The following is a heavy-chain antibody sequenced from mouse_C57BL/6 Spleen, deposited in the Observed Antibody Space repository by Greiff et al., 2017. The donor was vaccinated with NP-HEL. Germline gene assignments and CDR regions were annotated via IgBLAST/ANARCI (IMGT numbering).Heavy chain of an antibody. CDR1: GYSFTGYY. Sequence: EVQLQQSGPELVKPGASVKISCKASGYSFTGYYMNWVKQSPEKSLEWIGEINPSTGGTTYNQKFKAKATLTVDKSSSTAYMQLKSLTSEDSAVYYCARIHYGSSPDYWGQGTTLTVSS. CDR3: ARIHYGSSPDY. CDR2: INPSTGGT. J-gene: IGHJ2*01. D-gene: IGHD1-1*01. V-gene: IGHV1-42*01.